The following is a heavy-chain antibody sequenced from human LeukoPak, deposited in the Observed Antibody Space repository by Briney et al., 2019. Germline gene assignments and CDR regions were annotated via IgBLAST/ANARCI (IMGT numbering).Heavy chain of an antibody. CDR1: GYSFTDYY. D-gene: IGHD1-26*01. J-gene: IGHJ5*02. CDR3: ARVKALGIVGSTTVLDP. Sequence: ASVKVSCKASGYSFTDYYIHWVRQAPGQGLEWMGWINPNSHGINYAQKFQGRVTMTRDTSISTAYMNLSRLRSDDTGVYYCARVKALGIVGSTTVLDPWGQGTLATVSS. V-gene: IGHV1-2*02. CDR2: INPNSHGI.